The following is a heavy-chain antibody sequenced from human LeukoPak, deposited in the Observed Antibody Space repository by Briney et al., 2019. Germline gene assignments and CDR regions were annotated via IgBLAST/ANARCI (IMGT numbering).Heavy chain of an antibody. CDR1: GFTVSSSY. CDR3: ARESSNSGYYDSSPRAFDI. D-gene: IGHD3-22*01. Sequence: GGSLRLSCAASGFTVSSSYMSWVRQAPGKGLEWVSVIYSGGSTYYADSVKGRFTISRHNSKNTLYLQMNSLRAEDTAVYYCARESSNSGYYDSSPRAFDIWGQGTMVTVSS. V-gene: IGHV3-53*04. J-gene: IGHJ3*02. CDR2: IYSGGST.